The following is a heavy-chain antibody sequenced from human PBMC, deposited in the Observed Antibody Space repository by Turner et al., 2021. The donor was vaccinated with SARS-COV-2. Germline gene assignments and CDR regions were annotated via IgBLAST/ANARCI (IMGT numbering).Heavy chain of an antibody. CDR2: ISSSSSYI. Sequence: EVQLVESGGGLVKPGGSLRLSCAASEFTFSSYSMNWVRQAPGKGLEWVSSISSSSSYIYYADSVKGRFTISRDNAKNSLYLQMNSLRAEDTAVYYCARWDNYYDSSGYYPDAFDIWGQGTMVTVSS. J-gene: IGHJ3*02. CDR1: EFTFSSYS. CDR3: ARWDNYYDSSGYYPDAFDI. D-gene: IGHD3-22*01. V-gene: IGHV3-21*01.